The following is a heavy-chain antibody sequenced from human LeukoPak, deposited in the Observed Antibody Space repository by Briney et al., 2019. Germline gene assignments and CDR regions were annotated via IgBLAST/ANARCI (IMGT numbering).Heavy chain of an antibody. J-gene: IGHJ4*02. CDR3: AKEREQDYVWGRYPEFDFDY. D-gene: IGHD3-16*02. Sequence: GVSLRLSCAASVFTFSSYAMSWVRQAPGKGLEWVSAISGSGGSTYYADSVKGRFTISRDKSKNTLYLQMNSLRAEDTAVYYCAKEREQDYVWGRYPEFDFDYWGQGTLVTVSS. CDR2: ISGSGGST. V-gene: IGHV3-23*01. CDR1: VFTFSSYA.